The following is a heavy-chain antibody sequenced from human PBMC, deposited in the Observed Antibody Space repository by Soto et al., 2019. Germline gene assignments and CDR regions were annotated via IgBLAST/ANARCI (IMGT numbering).Heavy chain of an antibody. D-gene: IGHD3-3*01. J-gene: IGHJ4*02. CDR2: INSDGSTT. V-gene: IGHV3-74*01. CDR1: GFTFSSHW. Sequence: GGSLRLSCAVSGFTFSSHWMHWVRQAPGKGLVWVSRINSDGSTTNYADSVKGRFTISRDNAKKTLYLQMNSLRADDTAVYYCARDSSPYYDFWSGFYTYFEFWGQGALVTVSS. CDR3: ARDSSPYYDFWSGFYTYFEF.